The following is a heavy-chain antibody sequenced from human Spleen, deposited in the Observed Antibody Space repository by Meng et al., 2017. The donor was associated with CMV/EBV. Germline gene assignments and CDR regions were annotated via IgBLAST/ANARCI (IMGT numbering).Heavy chain of an antibody. D-gene: IGHD6-19*01. J-gene: IGHJ4*02. Sequence: GESLKISCAASGFTFGSFAMHWVCQAPGKGLEWVAFIRFDDINKYYAESVKGRFTISRDNSKNTLYLQMNSLRAEDTAVYYCARDIAVAGSKKDYWGQGTLVTVSS. CDR2: IRFDDINK. CDR3: ARDIAVAGSKKDY. V-gene: IGHV3-30*02. CDR1: GFTFGSFA.